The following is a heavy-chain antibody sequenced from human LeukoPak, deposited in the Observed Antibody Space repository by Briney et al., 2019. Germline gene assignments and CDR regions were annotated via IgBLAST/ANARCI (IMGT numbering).Heavy chain of an antibody. J-gene: IGHJ4*02. V-gene: IGHV3-21*01. CDR1: GFTFSSYS. CDR3: ARAGSNWKIDY. CDR2: ISSQSTYI. Sequence: GRSLRLSCAASGFTFSSYSMSWVRQAPGKGLEWVSSISSQSTYIYSADSVKGRFAISRDNAKNSLYLQMNSLRAEDTAVYYCARAGSNWKIDYWGQGTLVTVSS. D-gene: IGHD1-1*01.